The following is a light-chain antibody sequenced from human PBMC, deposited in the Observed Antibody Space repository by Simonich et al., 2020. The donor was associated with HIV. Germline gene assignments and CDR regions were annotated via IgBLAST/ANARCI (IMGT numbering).Light chain of an antibody. CDR3: LQDYNYPRT. CDR2: AAS. J-gene: IGKJ1*01. Sequence: IQMTQSPSSLSASVGDRVTITCRSSQSISSYLNWYQQKPGKAPKLLIYAASSLKSGVPSRFSGSGSGTDFTLTISSLQPEDFATYYCLQDYNYPRTFGRGTKVDIK. CDR1: QSISSY. V-gene: IGKV1-6*01.